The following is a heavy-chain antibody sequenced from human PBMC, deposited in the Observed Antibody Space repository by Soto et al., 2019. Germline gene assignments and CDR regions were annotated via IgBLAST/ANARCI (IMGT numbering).Heavy chain of an antibody. J-gene: IGHJ6*02. D-gene: IGHD2-21*02. V-gene: IGHV1-8*01. CDR2: MNPNSGNT. CDR3: ARDHIVVVTAVDYYYYSGMDV. CDR1: GYTFTSYD. Sequence: QVQLVQSGAEVKKPGASVKVSCKASGYTFTSYDINWVRQATGQGLEWMGWMNPNSGNTGYAQKFQGRITMTRNTSISTDYMELSSLRSEDTAVYYCARDHIVVVTAVDYYYYSGMDVWGQGTTVTVSS.